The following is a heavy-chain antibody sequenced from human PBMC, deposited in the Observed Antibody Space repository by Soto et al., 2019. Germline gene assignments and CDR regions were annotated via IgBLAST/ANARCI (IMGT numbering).Heavy chain of an antibody. Sequence: EVQLLESGGGLVQPGGSLRLSCAASGFTFSSYAMSWVRQAPGKGLEWVSAISGSGGSTYYADSVKGRFTISRDNSKNTLYLQMNSLRAEDTAVYYCAKDSTRYRGPYSGSYYYDFQHWGQGTLVTVSS. CDR2: ISGSGGST. D-gene: IGHD1-26*01. CDR1: GFTFSSYA. V-gene: IGHV3-23*01. J-gene: IGHJ1*01. CDR3: AKDSTRYRGPYSGSYYYDFQH.